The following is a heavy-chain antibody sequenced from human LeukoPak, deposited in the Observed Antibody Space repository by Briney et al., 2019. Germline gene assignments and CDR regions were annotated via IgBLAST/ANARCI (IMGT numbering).Heavy chain of an antibody. CDR2: IYYSGST. J-gene: IGHJ4*02. D-gene: IGHD4-23*01. CDR1: GGSISSYY. Sequence: PSETLSLTCTVSGGSISSYYWSWIRQPPGKGLEWIGYIYYSGSTNYNPSLKSRVTISVDTSKNQFSLKLSSVTAADTAVYYRARGDYGGSNFDYWGQGTLVTVSS. CDR3: ARGDYGGSNFDY. V-gene: IGHV4-59*01.